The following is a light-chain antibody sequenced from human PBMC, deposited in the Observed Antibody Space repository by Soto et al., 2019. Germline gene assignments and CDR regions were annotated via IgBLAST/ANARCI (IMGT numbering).Light chain of an antibody. CDR3: SSYTTNNTPYV. J-gene: IGLJ1*01. CDR2: EVT. CDR1: SSDVGGYNY. V-gene: IGLV2-14*01. Sequence: QSALTQPASVSGSPGQSITIPCTGTSSDVGGYNYVSWYQQHPGKAPKLLIYEVTNRASGVSNRFSGSKSGNTASLTISGLQAEDEADYYCSSYTTNNTPYVFGTGTKLTVL.